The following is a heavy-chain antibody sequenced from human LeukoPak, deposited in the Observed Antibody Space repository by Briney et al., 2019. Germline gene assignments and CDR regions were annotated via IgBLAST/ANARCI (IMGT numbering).Heavy chain of an antibody. CDR3: ARDPHTPQYYYGSGSYYNGDNWFDP. J-gene: IGHJ5*02. CDR2: IYYSGST. Sequence: SETLSLTCTDSGGSISSSSYYWGWIRQPPGKGLEWIGSIYYSGSTYYNPSLKSRVTISVDTSKNQFSLKLSSVTAADTAVYYCARDPHTPQYYYGSGSYYNGDNWFDPWGQGTLVTVSS. D-gene: IGHD3-10*01. V-gene: IGHV4-39*07. CDR1: GGSISSSSYY.